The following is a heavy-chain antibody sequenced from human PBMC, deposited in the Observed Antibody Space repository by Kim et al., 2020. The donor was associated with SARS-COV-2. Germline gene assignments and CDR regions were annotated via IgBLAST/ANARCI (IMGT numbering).Heavy chain of an antibody. J-gene: IGHJ6*01. D-gene: IGHD3-3*01. CDR1: GYTFTSYA. V-gene: IGHV7-4-1*02. CDR2: INTNTGNP. Sequence: ASVKVSCKASGYTFTSYAMNWVRQAPGQGLEWMGWINTNTGNPTYAQGFTGRFVFSLDTSVSTAHLQISRLKAEDTAVYYCARVWSGYYSHGRGGGYYYYSMDVWGQGTTVTVSS. CDR3: ARVWSGYYSHGRGGGYYYYSMDV.